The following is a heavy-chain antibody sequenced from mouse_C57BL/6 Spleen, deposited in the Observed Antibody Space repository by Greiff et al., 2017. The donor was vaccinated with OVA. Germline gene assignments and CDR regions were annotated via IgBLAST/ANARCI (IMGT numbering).Heavy chain of an antibody. D-gene: IGHD1-1*01. J-gene: IGHJ2*01. Sequence: VQLKESGAELVRPGASVKLSCTASGFNIKDDYMHWVKQRPEQGLEWIGWIDPENGDTEYASKFQGKATITADTSSNTAYLQLSSLTSEDTAVYYCTTRITTEVATFDYWGQGTTLTVSS. CDR2: IDPENGDT. V-gene: IGHV14-4*01. CDR1: GFNIKDDY. CDR3: TTRITTEVATFDY.